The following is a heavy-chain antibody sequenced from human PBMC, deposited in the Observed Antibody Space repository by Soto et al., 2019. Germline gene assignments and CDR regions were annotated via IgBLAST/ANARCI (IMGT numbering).Heavy chain of an antibody. CDR2: IIPIFGTA. D-gene: IGHD6-19*01. Sequence: ASVKVSCKASGGTFSSYAISWVRQAPGQGLEWMGGIIPIFGTANYAQKFQGRVTITADESTSTAYMELSSLRSEDTAVYYCARYFSLQWLHWFDPWGQGTLVTVSS. CDR1: GGTFSSYA. CDR3: ARYFSLQWLHWFDP. V-gene: IGHV1-69*13. J-gene: IGHJ5*02.